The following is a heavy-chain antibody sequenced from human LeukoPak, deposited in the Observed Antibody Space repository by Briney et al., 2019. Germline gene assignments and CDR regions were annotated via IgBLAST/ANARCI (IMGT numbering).Heavy chain of an antibody. CDR3: ARYLLYGDYVFGGFDI. V-gene: IGHV3-7*01. Sequence: PGGSLRLSCAASGFSLSAYWMTWARQAPGKGLEWVANINRDGSQKNHVDSVKGRFTISRDNAKNSLYLQMNSLRAEDTAVYYCARYLLYGDYVFGGFDIWGQGTMVIVSS. CDR1: GFSLSAYW. D-gene: IGHD4-17*01. CDR2: INRDGSQK. J-gene: IGHJ3*02.